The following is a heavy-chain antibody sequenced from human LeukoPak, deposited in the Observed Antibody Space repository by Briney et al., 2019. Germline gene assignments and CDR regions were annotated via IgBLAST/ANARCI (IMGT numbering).Heavy chain of an antibody. CDR1: GYTFTSYG. D-gene: IGHD2-2*01. V-gene: IGHV1-18*01. CDR2: ISAYNGNT. Sequence: ASVKVSCKASGYTFTSYGISWVRQAPGQGLEWMGWISAYNGNTNYAQKLQGRVTMTTDTSTSTAYMELRSLRSDDTAVYYCAREQGYCSSTSCSSDGDYWGQGTLVTVSS. CDR3: AREQGYCSSTSCSSDGDY. J-gene: IGHJ4*02.